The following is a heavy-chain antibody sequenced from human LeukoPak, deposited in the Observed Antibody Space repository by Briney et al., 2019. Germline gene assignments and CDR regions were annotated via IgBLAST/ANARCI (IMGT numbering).Heavy chain of an antibody. CDR3: ARDHFRLLWFGEPGAFDI. CDR2: INPNSGGT. CDR1: GYTFTGYY. D-gene: IGHD3-10*01. V-gene: IGHV1-2*02. J-gene: IGHJ3*02. Sequence: ASVKVSCKASGYTFTGYYMHWVRQAPGQGLEWMGWINPNSGGTNYAQKFQGRATMTRDTSISTAYTELSRLRSDDTAVYYCARDHFRLLWFGEPGAFDIWGQGTMVTVSS.